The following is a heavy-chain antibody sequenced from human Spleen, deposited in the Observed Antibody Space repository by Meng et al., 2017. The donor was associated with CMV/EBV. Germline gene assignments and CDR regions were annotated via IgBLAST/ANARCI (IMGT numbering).Heavy chain of an antibody. V-gene: IGHV3-33*06. Sequence: FAFRSYGMHWVRQAPGKGLEWVAVIWYDGSNKYYADSVKGRFTISRDNSKNTLYLQMNSLRAEDTAVYYCAKGENDFWSGYYPIIDYWGQGTLVTVSS. CDR3: AKGENDFWSGYYPIIDY. CDR2: IWYDGSNK. J-gene: IGHJ4*02. CDR1: FAFRSYG. D-gene: IGHD3-3*01.